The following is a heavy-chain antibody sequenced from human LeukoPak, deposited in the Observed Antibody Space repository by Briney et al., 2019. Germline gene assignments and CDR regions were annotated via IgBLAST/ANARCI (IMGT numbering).Heavy chain of an antibody. CDR3: ARGIAAAGHHFDY. D-gene: IGHD6-13*01. CDR2: IYYSGST. J-gene: IGHJ4*02. Sequence: SETLSLTCTVSGGSISSGDYYWSWIRQPPGKGLEWIGYIYYSGSTYYDPSLKSRVTISVDTSKNQFSLKLSSVTAADTAVYYCARGIAAAGHHFDYWGQGTLVTVSS. V-gene: IGHV4-30-4*08. CDR1: GGSISSGDYY.